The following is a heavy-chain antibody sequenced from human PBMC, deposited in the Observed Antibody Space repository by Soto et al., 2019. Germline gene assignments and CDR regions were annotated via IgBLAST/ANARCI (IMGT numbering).Heavy chain of an antibody. CDR2: IYYSGST. Sequence: QLQLQESGPGLVKPSETLSLTCTVSGGSISSSSYYWGWIRQPPGKGLEWIGSIYYSGSTYYNPSLKSRVTISVDTSKNQFSLKLSSVTAADTAVYYCARMGVPAAYNWFDPWGQGTLVTVSS. V-gene: IGHV4-39*01. CDR3: ARMGVPAAYNWFDP. J-gene: IGHJ5*02. CDR1: GGSISSSSYY. D-gene: IGHD2-2*01.